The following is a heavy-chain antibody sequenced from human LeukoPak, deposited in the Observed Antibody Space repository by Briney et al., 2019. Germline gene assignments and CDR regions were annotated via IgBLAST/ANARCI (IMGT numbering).Heavy chain of an antibody. CDR3: AKALWFGPNYYYMDV. J-gene: IGHJ6*03. CDR1: GFTFSSYG. D-gene: IGHD3-10*01. V-gene: IGHV3-30*18. Sequence: GGSLRLSCAASGFTFSSYGMHWVRQAPGKGLEWVAVISYDGSNKYYADSVKGRFTISRDNSKNTLYLQMNSLRAEDTAVYYCAKALWFGPNYYYMDVWGKGTTVTVSS. CDR2: ISYDGSNK.